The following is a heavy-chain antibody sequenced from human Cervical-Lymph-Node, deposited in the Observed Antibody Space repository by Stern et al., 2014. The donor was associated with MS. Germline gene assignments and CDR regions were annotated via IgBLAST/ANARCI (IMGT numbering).Heavy chain of an antibody. Sequence: QVQLQESGPGLAKPSETLSLTCTVSGGSIITSSHYWGWIRQPPGKGLEXIGSALYSGSTYYNPSLKSRFTISVDTSKNQFPLKLNSVTAADTAVYYCVRVQTDVPVYYFDYWGQGTLVTVSS. CDR1: GGSIITSSHY. D-gene: IGHD2-21*02. CDR3: VRVQTDVPVYYFDY. J-gene: IGHJ4*02. V-gene: IGHV4-39*01. CDR2: ALYSGST.